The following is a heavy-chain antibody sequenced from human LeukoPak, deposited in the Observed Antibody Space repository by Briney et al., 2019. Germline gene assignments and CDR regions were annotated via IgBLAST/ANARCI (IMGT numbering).Heavy chain of an antibody. D-gene: IGHD3-3*01. CDR1: GYTFTDDH. J-gene: IGHJ3*02. Sequence: ASVKVSCKASGYTFTDDHISWLRQAPGQGLEWMGWISTYNGNANYAQNFQGRVTMTADTSTSTAYMELRSLRSDDTAIYYCVSTSITIFGVVPQTIDAFDIWGQGTVVTVSS. V-gene: IGHV1-18*01. CDR3: VSTSITIFGVVPQTIDAFDI. CDR2: ISTYNGNA.